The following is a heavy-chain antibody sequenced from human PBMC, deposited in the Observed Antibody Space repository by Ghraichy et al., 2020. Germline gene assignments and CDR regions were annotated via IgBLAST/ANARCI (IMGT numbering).Heavy chain of an antibody. V-gene: IGHV4-30-2*06. CDR2: VHLGGST. CDR3: ARAINWEGFDP. J-gene: IGHJ5*02. CDR1: GGSISTSECS. Sequence: SETLSLTCTVSGGSISTSECSWTWIRQSPGKGLEWIGYVHLGGSTFYNPSLQSRVTISMDTSKNQFSLNLISMTAADTAVYYCARAINWEGFDPWGQGTLVTVSS. D-gene: IGHD7-27*01.